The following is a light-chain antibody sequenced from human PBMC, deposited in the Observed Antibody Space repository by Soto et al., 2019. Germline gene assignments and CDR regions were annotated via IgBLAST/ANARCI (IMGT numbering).Light chain of an antibody. J-gene: IGKJ1*01. V-gene: IGKV3-20*01. CDR2: GAS. CDR1: QSVSSSY. CDR3: QQYGSSPWT. Sequence: EIVLTQSPATLSLSTGERAKLSCRASQSVSSSYLAWYQQKPGQAPRLLIYGASSRATGIPDRFSGSGSGTDFTLTISRLEPEDFAVYYCQQYGSSPWTFGQGNKGDIK.